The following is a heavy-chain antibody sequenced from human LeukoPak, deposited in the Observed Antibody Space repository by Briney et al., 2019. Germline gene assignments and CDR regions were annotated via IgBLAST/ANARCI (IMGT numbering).Heavy chain of an antibody. V-gene: IGHV1-2*02. Sequence: ASVKVSCKASGYTFTDYYMHWVRQAPGQGLEWMGWINPSSGGTNYAQKFQGRVTVTRDMSTSTVYMELSSLRSEDTAVYYCARDPVYDSSGYYYGLPRREAFDIWGQGTMVTVSS. CDR3: ARDPVYDSSGYYYGLPRREAFDI. CDR2: INPSSGGT. CDR1: GYTFTDYY. J-gene: IGHJ3*02. D-gene: IGHD3-22*01.